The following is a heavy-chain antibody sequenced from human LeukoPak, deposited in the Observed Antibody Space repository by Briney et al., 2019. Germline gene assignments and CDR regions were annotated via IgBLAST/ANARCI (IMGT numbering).Heavy chain of an antibody. V-gene: IGHV3-30*02. J-gene: IGHJ5*02. Sequence: PGGSLRLSCAASGFTFNSYGMHGARQAPGKGLEGVADIWYEGSNKYYADSVKGRFTISRDNPKNTLYLQMNSVRAGDTAVYYCAKTSGRSGLFDPWGQGTLVTVSS. CDR1: GFTFNSYG. CDR2: IWYEGSNK. CDR3: AKTSGRSGLFDP. D-gene: IGHD3-10*01.